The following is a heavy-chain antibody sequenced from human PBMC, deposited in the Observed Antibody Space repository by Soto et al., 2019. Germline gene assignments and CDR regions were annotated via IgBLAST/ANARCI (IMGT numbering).Heavy chain of an antibody. V-gene: IGHV4-39*01. Sequence: QPQLQESGPGLVKPSETLSLTCTVSGGSISSSSYYWGWIRQPPGKGLEWIGSIYYSGSTYYNPSLKSRVTISVDTSKNQFSLKLSSVTAADTAVYYCAKGGSGSYSNAFDIWGQGTMVTVSS. CDR3: AKGGSGSYSNAFDI. J-gene: IGHJ3*02. D-gene: IGHD3-10*01. CDR2: IYYSGST. CDR1: GGSISSSSYY.